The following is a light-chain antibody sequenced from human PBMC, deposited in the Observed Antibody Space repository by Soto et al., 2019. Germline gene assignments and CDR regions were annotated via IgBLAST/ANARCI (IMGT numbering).Light chain of an antibody. CDR1: QSISSY. V-gene: IGKV1-5*01. Sequence: DIQMTQSPSTLSGSVGDRVTITCRASQSISSYLNWYQQKPGKAPKLLIYDASSLESGVPSRFSGSGSGTEFTLTISSLQPDDFATYYCQQYNSYWTFGQGTKVDIK. J-gene: IGKJ1*01. CDR3: QQYNSYWT. CDR2: DAS.